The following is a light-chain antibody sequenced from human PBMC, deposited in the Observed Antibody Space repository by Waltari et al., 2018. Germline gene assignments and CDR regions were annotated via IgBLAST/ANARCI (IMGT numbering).Light chain of an antibody. CDR1: HSNTGADI. CDR2: ANN. Sequence: QSVVTQPPSASGTPGQRVPLSRSRRHSNTGADILTWYQQVPGSAPHLFISANNQRPSGGPGRFSASRSGTSASLVISGLQSEDEADYYCATWDASLDTWVFGGGTKVTVL. V-gene: IGLV1-44*01. CDR3: ATWDASLDTWV. J-gene: IGLJ3*02.